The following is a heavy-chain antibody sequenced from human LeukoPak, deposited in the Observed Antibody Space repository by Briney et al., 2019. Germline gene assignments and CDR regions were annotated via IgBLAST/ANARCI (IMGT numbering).Heavy chain of an antibody. CDR3: VNDWSYRGGPYYFDY. D-gene: IGHD2-2*01. CDR2: VRYDGSTN. Sequence: PAGTLSLSCAASGFTFSDYARHWVRQAPGLGLEWVAFVRYDGSTNYYTDSVKGRFTISSDNSKNTLYMQTNSLTAEETAVYYCVNDWSYRGGPYYFDYWGQGTLVTVSS. J-gene: IGHJ4*02. CDR1: GFTFSDYA. V-gene: IGHV3-30*02.